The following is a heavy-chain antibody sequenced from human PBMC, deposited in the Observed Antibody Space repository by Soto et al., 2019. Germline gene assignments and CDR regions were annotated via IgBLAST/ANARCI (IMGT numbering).Heavy chain of an antibody. CDR3: ARARGWELGVAHAFDI. CDR2: IIPTFGTA. V-gene: IGHV1-69*01. Sequence: QAQLGQSGAEVKKPGSSVKVSCKASGGTFSSYAISWGRQAPGQGLEWMGGIIPTFGTANYAQKFQGRITITADESTSTADMEQSSLRSEDTAVYCWARARGWELGVAHAFDIWGQGTMVTVSS. J-gene: IGHJ3*02. CDR1: GGTFSSYA. D-gene: IGHD1-26*01.